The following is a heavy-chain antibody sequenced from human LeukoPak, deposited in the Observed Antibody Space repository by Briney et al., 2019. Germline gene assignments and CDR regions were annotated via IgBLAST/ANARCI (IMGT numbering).Heavy chain of an antibody. V-gene: IGHV3-48*03. CDR3: ARDSLGAFDI. J-gene: IGHJ3*02. CDR2: ISTSGTTI. CDR1: GFTFSSYA. Sequence: GGSLRLSCAASGFTFSSYAMSWVRQAPGKGLEWLSYISTSGTTIFYADSVKGRFTISRDNAQNSLYLQMNSLRAEDTALYYCARDSLGAFDIWGQGTMVTVSS.